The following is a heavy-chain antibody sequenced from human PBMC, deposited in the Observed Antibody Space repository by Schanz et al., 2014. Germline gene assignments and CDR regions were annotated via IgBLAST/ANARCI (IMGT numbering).Heavy chain of an antibody. V-gene: IGHV4-39*01. CDR2: IYYSGNT. CDR1: GDSISSTSYY. D-gene: IGHD2-2*01. CDR3: ERNLFQYCTSTKCHNWFGP. Sequence: QLQMQESGPGLVKPSETLSLTCSVSGDSISSTSYYWGWIRQPPGKGLEWIGRIYYSGNTYYNPSQKSRVSIPVNTSKKSGERKLNSVKEEEKEREKGERNLFQYCTSTKCHNWFGPWGQGTLVTVSS. J-gene: IGHJ5*02.